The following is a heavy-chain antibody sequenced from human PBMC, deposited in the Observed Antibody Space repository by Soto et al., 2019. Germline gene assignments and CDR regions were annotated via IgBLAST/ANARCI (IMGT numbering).Heavy chain of an antibody. CDR2: IIPIFGTA. D-gene: IGHD6-13*01. Sequence: ASVKVYCKASGGTFSSYAISWVRQAPGQGLEWMGGIIPIFGTANYAQKFQGRVTITADESTSTAYMELSSLRSEDTAVYYCAGTAGTDAFDIWGQGTMVTVSS. V-gene: IGHV1-69*13. CDR1: GGTFSSYA. CDR3: AGTAGTDAFDI. J-gene: IGHJ3*02.